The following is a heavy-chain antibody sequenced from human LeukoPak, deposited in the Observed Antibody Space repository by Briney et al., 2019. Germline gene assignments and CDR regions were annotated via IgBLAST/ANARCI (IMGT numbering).Heavy chain of an antibody. J-gene: IGHJ4*02. Sequence: PSETLSLTCTVSGGFISSDYWSWIRQPPGKGLEWIGYIYYSGSTNYNPSLKSRVTISVDTSKNQFSLKLSSVTAADTAVYYCARQVMVRGVTYFDYWGQGTLVTVSS. V-gene: IGHV4-59*08. D-gene: IGHD3-10*01. CDR3: ARQVMVRGVTYFDY. CDR2: IYYSGST. CDR1: GGFISSDY.